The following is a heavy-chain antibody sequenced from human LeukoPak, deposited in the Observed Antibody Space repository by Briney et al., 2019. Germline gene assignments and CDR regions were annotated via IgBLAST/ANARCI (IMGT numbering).Heavy chain of an antibody. J-gene: IGHJ4*02. Sequence: SGTLSLTCAVSGGSISSSNWWSWVRQPPGKGLEWIGEIYHSGSTNYNPSLKSRVTISADTSKNQFSLKLRSVTAADTAVYYCARITIAAVTLIFDYWGQGTLVTVSS. CDR2: IYHSGST. V-gene: IGHV4-4*02. CDR1: GGSISSSNW. CDR3: ARITIAAVTLIFDY. D-gene: IGHD6-13*01.